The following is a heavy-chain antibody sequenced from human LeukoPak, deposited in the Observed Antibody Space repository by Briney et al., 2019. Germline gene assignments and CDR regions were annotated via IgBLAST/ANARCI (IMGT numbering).Heavy chain of an antibody. D-gene: IGHD3-22*01. Sequence: GESLKISCKGSGYSFTSYWIGWVRQMPGKGLEWMGIIYPGDSDTRYSPSFQGQVTISADKSISTAYLQWSSLKASDTAMYYCARTYYYDSSGYKRPLHPFVYWGQGTLVTVSS. CDR2: IYPGDSDT. CDR3: ARTYYYDSSGYKRPLHPFVY. J-gene: IGHJ4*02. V-gene: IGHV5-51*01. CDR1: GYSFTSYW.